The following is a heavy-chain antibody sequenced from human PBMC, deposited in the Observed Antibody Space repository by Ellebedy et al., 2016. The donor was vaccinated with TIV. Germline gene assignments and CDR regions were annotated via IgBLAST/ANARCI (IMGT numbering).Heavy chain of an antibody. J-gene: IGHJ4*02. CDR1: GGSISSYY. CDR3: VAGTRFDY. Sequence: SETLSLXXTVSGGSISSYYWSWIRQPPGKGLEWIGYIYYSGSTNYNPSLKSRVTISVDTSKNQFSLKLSSVTAADTAVYYCVAGTRFDYWGQGTLVTVSS. D-gene: IGHD6-19*01. V-gene: IGHV4-59*12. CDR2: IYYSGST.